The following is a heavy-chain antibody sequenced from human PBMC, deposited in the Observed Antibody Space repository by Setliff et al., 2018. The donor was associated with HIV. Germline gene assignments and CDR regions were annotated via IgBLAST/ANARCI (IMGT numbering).Heavy chain of an antibody. Sequence: KTSETLSLTCAVSGGPLNSRNWWSWVRQSPGKGLEWIGEIYHTGSTNYSPSLKSRVTISVDKSKNQFSLRLNSVTAADTAVYYCARVQYHYVNNGDSYYFTHWGHGTLVTVSS. CDR3: ARVQYHYVNNGDSYYFTH. CDR1: GGPLNSRNW. V-gene: IGHV4-4*02. CDR2: IYHTGST. D-gene: IGHD3-10*02. J-gene: IGHJ4*01.